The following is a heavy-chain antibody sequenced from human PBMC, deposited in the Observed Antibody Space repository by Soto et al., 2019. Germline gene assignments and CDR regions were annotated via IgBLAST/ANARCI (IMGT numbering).Heavy chain of an antibody. J-gene: IGHJ4*02. Sequence: SETLSLTCTVSGGSISSYYWSWIRQPPGKGLEWIGYIYYSGSTNYNPSLKSRVTISVDTSKNQFSLKLSSVTAADTAVYYCARDISGDGDYYFDYWGQGTLVTVSS. D-gene: IGHD4-17*01. V-gene: IGHV4-59*01. CDR2: IYYSGST. CDR3: ARDISGDGDYYFDY. CDR1: GGSISSYY.